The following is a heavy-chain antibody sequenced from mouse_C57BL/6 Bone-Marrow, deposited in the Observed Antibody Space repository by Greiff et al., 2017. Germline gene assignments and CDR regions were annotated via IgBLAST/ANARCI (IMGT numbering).Heavy chain of an antibody. CDR1: GYTFTSYW. CDR3: ARSLFITTVVAPDY. D-gene: IGHD1-1*01. Sequence: QVQLQQPGAELVRPGTSVKLSCKASGYTFTSYWMHWVKQRPGQGLEWIGVIDPSDSYTNYNQKFKGKATLTVDTSSSTAYMQLSSRTSEDSAVYYCARSLFITTVVAPDYWGQGTTLTVSS. V-gene: IGHV1-59*01. CDR2: IDPSDSYT. J-gene: IGHJ2*01.